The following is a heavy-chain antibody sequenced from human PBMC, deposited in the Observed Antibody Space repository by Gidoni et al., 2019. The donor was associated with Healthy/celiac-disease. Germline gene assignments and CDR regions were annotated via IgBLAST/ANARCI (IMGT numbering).Heavy chain of an antibody. Sequence: QVQLVESGGGVVQPGRSLRLSCAASGFTFSSYAMHWVRQAPGKGLEWVEVISYDGRNKYYADSVKGRFTISRDNSKNTLYLQMNSLRAEDTAVYYCARGGGRGYCSGGSCYARPLFYWGQGTLVTVSS. V-gene: IGHV3-30*04. CDR2: ISYDGRNK. D-gene: IGHD2-15*01. CDR3: ARGGGRGYCSGGSCYARPLFY. CDR1: GFTFSSYA. J-gene: IGHJ4*02.